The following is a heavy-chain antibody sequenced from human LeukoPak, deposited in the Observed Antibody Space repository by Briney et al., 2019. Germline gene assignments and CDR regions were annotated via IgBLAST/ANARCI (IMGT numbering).Heavy chain of an antibody. D-gene: IGHD3-16*01. CDR2: IKGDGSER. CDR1: GFTFSTYW. CDR3: ARETRLG. Sequence: GGSLRLSCGASGFTFSTYWMTWVRQAPGKGLEWVGNIKGDGSERYYLDSVKGRFTISRDNAKNSLYLQMNSLRAEDTAVYYCARETRLGWGQGTLVTVSS. J-gene: IGHJ4*02. V-gene: IGHV3-7*01.